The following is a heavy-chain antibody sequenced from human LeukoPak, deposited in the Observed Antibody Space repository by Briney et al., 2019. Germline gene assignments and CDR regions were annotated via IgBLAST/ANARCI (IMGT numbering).Heavy chain of an antibody. CDR3: AEDQRGSHAFDI. CDR2: ISGSGGST. J-gene: IGHJ3*02. V-gene: IGHV3-23*01. CDR1: GFTFSSYA. Sequence: GGSLRLSCAASGFTFSSYAMSWVRQAPGKGLEWVSAISGSGGSTYYADSVKGRFTISRDNSKNTLYLQMNSLRAEDTAVYYCAEDQRGSHAFDIWGQGTMVTVSS. D-gene: IGHD1-1*01.